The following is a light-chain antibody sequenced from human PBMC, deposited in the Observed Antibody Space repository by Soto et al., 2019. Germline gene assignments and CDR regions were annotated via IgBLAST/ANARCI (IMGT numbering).Light chain of an antibody. J-gene: IGKJ4*01. CDR3: QRINSFPVT. Sequence: DIQLTQSPSFLSASVGDRVTITCRASQGISSYLAWYQQRPGKAPKLLIYDASTLRSGVPSRFSGSGSGTDFTLTISSLQPEDFATYYCQRINSFPVTFGGGTKVDIK. CDR1: QGISSY. V-gene: IGKV1-9*01. CDR2: DAS.